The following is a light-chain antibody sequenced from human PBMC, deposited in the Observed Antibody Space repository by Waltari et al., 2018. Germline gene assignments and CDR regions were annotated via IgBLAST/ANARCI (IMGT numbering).Light chain of an antibody. Sequence: SCRASQSGSRFLALYQQTPGQAPRLLISGASSRATGIPDRFSGSGSGTDFSLTISRLEPEDFAVYYCQKYDRLPATFGQGTKVEIK. CDR3: QKYDRLPAT. CDR2: GAS. J-gene: IGKJ1*01. CDR1: QSGSRF. V-gene: IGKV3-20*01.